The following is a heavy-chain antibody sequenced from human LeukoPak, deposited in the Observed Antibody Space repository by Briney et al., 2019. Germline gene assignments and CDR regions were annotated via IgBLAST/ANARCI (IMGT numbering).Heavy chain of an antibody. Sequence: KSGGSLRLSCAASGFTFSNAWMSWVRQAPGKGLEWVGRIKSKTDGGTTDYAAPVKGRFTISRDDSKNTLYLQMNSLKTEDTAVYYCTTSPGGWELLDYWGQGTLVTVSS. CDR1: GFTFSNAW. CDR3: TTSPGGWELLDY. CDR2: IKSKTDGGTT. V-gene: IGHV3-15*01. D-gene: IGHD1-26*01. J-gene: IGHJ4*02.